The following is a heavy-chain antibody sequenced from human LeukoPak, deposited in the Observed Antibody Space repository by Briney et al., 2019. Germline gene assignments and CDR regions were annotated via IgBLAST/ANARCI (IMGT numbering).Heavy chain of an antibody. J-gene: IGHJ4*02. CDR1: GFTFSSYS. Sequence: GGSLRLSCAASGFTFSSYSMNWVRQAPGKGLEWVSSIISSSSYIYYADSVKGRFTISRDNAKNSLYLQMNSLRAEDTAVYYCARGPYDYVWGSYGYFDYWGQGTLVTVSS. CDR3: ARGPYDYVWGSYGYFDY. D-gene: IGHD3-16*01. V-gene: IGHV3-21*01. CDR2: IISSSSYI.